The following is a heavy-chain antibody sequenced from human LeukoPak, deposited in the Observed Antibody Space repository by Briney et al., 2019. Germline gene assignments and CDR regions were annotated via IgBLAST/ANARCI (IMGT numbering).Heavy chain of an antibody. Sequence: GGSLRLSCAAIGFTSNYWMHWVRQAPGKGLVWVSRISGDGSTTFYADSVKGRFTISRGNSKNTLYLQMNSLRAEDTAVYYCTRGYSGYGNSDCWGQGTLVTVSS. D-gene: IGHD5-12*01. CDR2: ISGDGSTT. J-gene: IGHJ4*02. CDR3: TRGYSGYGNSDC. CDR1: GFTSNYW. V-gene: IGHV3-74*01.